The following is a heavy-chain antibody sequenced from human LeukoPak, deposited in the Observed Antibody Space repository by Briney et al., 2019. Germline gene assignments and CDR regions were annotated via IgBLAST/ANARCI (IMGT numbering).Heavy chain of an antibody. CDR2: IKQDGSEK. D-gene: IGHD3-3*01. V-gene: IGHV3-7*01. CDR1: GFTFSSYW. J-gene: IGHJ4*02. Sequence: GGSLRLSCAASGFTFSSYWMSWVRQAPGKGLEWVANIKQDGSEKYYVDSVKGRFTISRDNAKNSLYLQMNSLRADDTAVYYCARAATYYDFWSGYYFGYYFDYWGQGTLVTVSS. CDR3: ARAATYYDFWSGYYFGYYFDY.